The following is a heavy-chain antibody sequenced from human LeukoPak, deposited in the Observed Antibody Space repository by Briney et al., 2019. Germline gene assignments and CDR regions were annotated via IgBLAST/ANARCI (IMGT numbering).Heavy chain of an antibody. D-gene: IGHD3-22*01. CDR3: AKALGPHSGSSGGDY. Sequence: GSLRLSCAASGFTFSSFGMHSVRQAPGKGLEWVALISYDGNNKFYADSVKGRFTISRDNSKNMLYLQMNSLTAEDTAVYYCAKALGPHSGSSGGDYWGQGTLVTVSS. J-gene: IGHJ4*02. CDR2: ISYDGNNK. V-gene: IGHV3-30*18. CDR1: GFTFSSFG.